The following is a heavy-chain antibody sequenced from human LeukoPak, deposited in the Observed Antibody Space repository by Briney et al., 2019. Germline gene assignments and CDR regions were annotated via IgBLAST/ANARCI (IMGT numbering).Heavy chain of an antibody. CDR1: GFTFSSYA. D-gene: IGHD3-3*01. Sequence: GGSLRLSCAASGFTFSSYAMHWVRQAPGKGLEWVAVISYDGSNKYYADSVKGRFTISRDNSKNTLYLQMNSLRAEDTAVYYCARDYDFWSGYFDYWGQGTLVTVSS. CDR3: ARDYDFWSGYFDY. V-gene: IGHV3-30-3*01. CDR2: ISYDGSNK. J-gene: IGHJ4*02.